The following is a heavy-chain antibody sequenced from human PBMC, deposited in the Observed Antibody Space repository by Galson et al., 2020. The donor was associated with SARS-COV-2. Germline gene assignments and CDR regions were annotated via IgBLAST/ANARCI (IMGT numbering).Heavy chain of an antibody. Sequence: KISCKASGFTFTSSAVQWVRQARGQRLEWIGWIVVGSGNTNYAQKFQERVTITRDMSTSTAYMELSSLRSEDTAVYYCAADRVYGFGELRGDYWGQGTLVTVSS. D-gene: IGHD3-10*01. J-gene: IGHJ4*02. V-gene: IGHV1-58*01. CDR3: AADRVYGFGELRGDY. CDR1: GFTFTSSA. CDR2: IVVGSGNT.